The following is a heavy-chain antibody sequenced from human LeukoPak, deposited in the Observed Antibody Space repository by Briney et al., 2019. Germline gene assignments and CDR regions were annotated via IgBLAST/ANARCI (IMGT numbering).Heavy chain of an antibody. CDR1: GDTLTALS. Sequence: ASVKLSCKVSGDTLTALSTHWVRQAPGKGPEWTGGFDPEHGEMIHAQKLQGRVTMTEDRSTDTAYMELSSLRSEDTAVYYCATGGPWDLLKYWGQGTLVTVSS. V-gene: IGHV1-24*01. D-gene: IGHD3-9*01. CDR2: FDPEHGEM. J-gene: IGHJ4*02. CDR3: ATGGPWDLLKY.